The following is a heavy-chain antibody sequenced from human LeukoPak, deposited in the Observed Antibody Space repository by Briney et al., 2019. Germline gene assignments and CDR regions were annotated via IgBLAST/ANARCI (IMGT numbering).Heavy chain of an antibody. CDR3: AAYDSSGYVDY. CDR2: ISSSSSYI. J-gene: IGHJ4*02. CDR1: GFTFSSYS. V-gene: IGHV3-21*01. Sequence: AGGSLRLSCAASGFTFSSYSMNWVRQAPGKGLEWVSSISSSSSYIYYADSVKGRSTISRDNAKNSVYLEMHRLRAEDTAVYYCAAYDSSGYVDYWGQGTLVTVSS. D-gene: IGHD3-22*01.